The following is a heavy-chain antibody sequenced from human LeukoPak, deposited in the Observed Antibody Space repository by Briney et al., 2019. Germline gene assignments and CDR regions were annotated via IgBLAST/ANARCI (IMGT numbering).Heavy chain of an antibody. J-gene: IGHJ6*04. CDR3: ASPLWFGEPDYYGMDV. V-gene: IGHV3-48*03. D-gene: IGHD3-10*01. CDR2: ISSSGSTI. Sequence: GGSLRLSCAASGFTFSSYEVNWVRQAPGKGLEWVSYISSSGSTIYYADSVKGRFTISRDNAKNSLYLQMNSLRAEDTAVYYCASPLWFGEPDYYGMDVWGKGTTVTVSS. CDR1: GFTFSSYE.